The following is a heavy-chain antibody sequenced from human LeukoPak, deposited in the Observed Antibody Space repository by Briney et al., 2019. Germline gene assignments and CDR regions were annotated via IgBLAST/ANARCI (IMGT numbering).Heavy chain of an antibody. V-gene: IGHV3-21*01. CDR2: ISSSSTYI. CDR3: ARVGAYYDSSGYSPIDC. J-gene: IGHJ4*02. CDR1: GFTFSSYG. D-gene: IGHD3-22*01. Sequence: GGSLRLSCAASGFTFSSYGMTWVRQAPGKGLEWVSWISSSSTYISYEDSVKGRFTISRDDAGNSLYLHMNSLRAEDTAVYYCARVGAYYDSSGYSPIDCWGQGTLVTVSS.